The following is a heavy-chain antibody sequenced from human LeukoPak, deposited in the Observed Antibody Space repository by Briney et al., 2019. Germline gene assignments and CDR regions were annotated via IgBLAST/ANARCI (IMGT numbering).Heavy chain of an antibody. CDR1: GFTFSNYA. D-gene: IGHD3-9*01. J-gene: IGHJ4*02. CDR2: ITGSGGNT. V-gene: IGHV3-23*01. Sequence: GASLRLSCAASGFTFSNYAMSWVRQAPGKGLEWVSAITGSGGNTYYADSVKGLFTISRANSKNTVFLQMNGLRAEDTAVYYCAKWGDYDVLTGYYVSDYWGQGTLVTVSS. CDR3: AKWGDYDVLTGYYVSDY.